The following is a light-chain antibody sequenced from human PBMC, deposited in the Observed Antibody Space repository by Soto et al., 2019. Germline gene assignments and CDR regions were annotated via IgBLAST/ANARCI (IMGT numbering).Light chain of an antibody. Sequence: QSVLAQPPSVSAAPGQRVTVSCSTTTSNLGNNYISWYQHLPGAAPRLLIYDDTERPSGIPDRFSGSKSGTSATLGITGFQTGDEADYYCGSWDSSLSAYVFGTGTKVTVL. CDR1: TSNLGNNY. J-gene: IGLJ1*01. CDR2: DDT. CDR3: GSWDSSLSAYV. V-gene: IGLV1-51*01.